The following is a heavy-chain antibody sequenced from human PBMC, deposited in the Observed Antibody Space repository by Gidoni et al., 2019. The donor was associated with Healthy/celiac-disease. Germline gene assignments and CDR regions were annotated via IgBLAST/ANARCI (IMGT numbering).Heavy chain of an antibody. Sequence: EVQLVESGGGLVQPGGSLRLSCAASGFTFSSYSMNWVRQAPGKGLEWVSYISSSSSTIYYADSVKGRFTISRDNAKNSLYLQMNSLRAEDTAVYYCARGREDYYDSSGYYQNWFDPWGQGTLVTVSS. CDR3: ARGREDYYDSSGYYQNWFDP. J-gene: IGHJ5*02. D-gene: IGHD3-22*01. V-gene: IGHV3-48*01. CDR1: GFTFSSYS. CDR2: ISSSSSTI.